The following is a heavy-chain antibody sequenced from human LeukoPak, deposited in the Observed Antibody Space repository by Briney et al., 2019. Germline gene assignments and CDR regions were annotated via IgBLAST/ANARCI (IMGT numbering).Heavy chain of an antibody. Sequence: GGSLRLSCAASGFTFRSYGMHWVRQAPGKGLEWVALIWYDGSNKYYADSVKGRFTISRDNSKNTLYLQMNSLRAEDTAVYYCAKEYHPRVATAYDYWGQGTLVTVSS. V-gene: IGHV3-33*06. CDR2: IWYDGSNK. J-gene: IGHJ4*02. CDR3: AKEYHPRVATAYDY. D-gene: IGHD1-14*01. CDR1: GFTFRSYG.